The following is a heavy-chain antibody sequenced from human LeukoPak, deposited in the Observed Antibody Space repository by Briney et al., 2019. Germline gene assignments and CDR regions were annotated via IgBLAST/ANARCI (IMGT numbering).Heavy chain of an antibody. CDR3: ARGLPGGFVGFSSSWYPLDY. Sequence: GGSLRLSCGASGFTFSRFGIHWVRQAPGKGLEWASVISYDGRNKHYADSVKGRFTISRDNSKNTLFLQMNSLRAEDTAVYYCARGLPGGFVGFSSSWYPLDYWGQGALVTVSS. CDR2: ISYDGRNK. D-gene: IGHD6-13*01. CDR1: GFTFSRFG. J-gene: IGHJ4*02. V-gene: IGHV3-30*04.